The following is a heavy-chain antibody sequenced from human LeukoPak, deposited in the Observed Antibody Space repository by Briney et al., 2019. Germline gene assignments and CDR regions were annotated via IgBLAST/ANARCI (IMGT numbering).Heavy chain of an antibody. CDR1: GGSISSSNYC. Sequence: SETLSLTCTVSGGSISSSNYCWDWIRQPPGQGLEWIGSICYSGTTYYKPSLKSRVIISVDTSKNQFSLKLTSVTAADTAVFYCARHRRGGIGDFDPWGQRTLVTVSS. CDR2: ICYSGTT. D-gene: IGHD3-16*01. V-gene: IGHV4-39*01. CDR3: ARHRRGGIGDFDP. J-gene: IGHJ5*02.